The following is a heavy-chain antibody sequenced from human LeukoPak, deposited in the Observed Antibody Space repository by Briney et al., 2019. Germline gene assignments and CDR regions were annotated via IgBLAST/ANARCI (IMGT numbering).Heavy chain of an antibody. CDR3: ARDSITPPGDFDS. J-gene: IGHJ4*02. Sequence: PGGSLRLSCAASGFTFSNYWVPWVRQAPGKGLVWVSLINDDGSRTTYADSVKGRFTISRDNAKNTLYLQMNSLRAEDTAVYYCARDSITPPGDFDSWGQGTLVTVSS. CDR1: GFTFSNYW. V-gene: IGHV3-74*01. CDR2: INDDGSRT.